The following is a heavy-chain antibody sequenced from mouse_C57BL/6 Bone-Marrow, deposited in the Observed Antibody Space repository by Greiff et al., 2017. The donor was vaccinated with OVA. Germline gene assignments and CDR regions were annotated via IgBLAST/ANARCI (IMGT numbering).Heavy chain of an antibody. D-gene: IGHD2-4*01. Sequence: EVQLVESVAELVRPGASVKLSCTASGFNIKNTYMHWVKQRPEQGLEWIGRIDPANGNTKYAPKFQGKATITADTSSNTAYLQLSSLTSEDTAIYYCANHGYYDYGNYAMDDWGQGTSVTVSS. CDR1: GFNIKNTY. CDR2: IDPANGNT. J-gene: IGHJ4*01. V-gene: IGHV14-3*01. CDR3: ANHGYYDYGNYAMDD.